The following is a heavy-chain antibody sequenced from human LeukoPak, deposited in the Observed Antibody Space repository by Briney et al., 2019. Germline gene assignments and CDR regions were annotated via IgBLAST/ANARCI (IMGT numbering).Heavy chain of an antibody. CDR1: GYTFTSYG. J-gene: IGHJ4*02. D-gene: IGHD1-7*01. CDR2: INPNSGGT. CDR3: AREGVNWNYVHY. Sequence: ASVKVSCKASGYTFTSYGISWVRQAPGQGLEWMGWINPNSGGTNYAQKFQGRVTMTRDTSISTAYMELSRLRSDDTAVYYCAREGVNWNYVHYWGQGTLVTVPS. V-gene: IGHV1-2*02.